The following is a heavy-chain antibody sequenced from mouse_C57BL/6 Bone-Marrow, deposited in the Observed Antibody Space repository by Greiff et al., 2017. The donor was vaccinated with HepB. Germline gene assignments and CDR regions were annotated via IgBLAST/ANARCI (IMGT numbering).Heavy chain of an antibody. CDR1: GYSITSGYY. CDR2: ISYDGSN. CDR3: ARRRKLVIDY. V-gene: IGHV3-6*01. J-gene: IGHJ2*01. Sequence: DVKLQESGPGLVKPSQSLSLTCSVTGYSITSGYYWNWIRQFPGNKLEWMGYISYDGSNNYNPSLKNRISITRDTSKNQFFLKLNSVTTEDTATYYCARRRKLVIDYWGQGTTLTVSS. D-gene: IGHD2-13*01.